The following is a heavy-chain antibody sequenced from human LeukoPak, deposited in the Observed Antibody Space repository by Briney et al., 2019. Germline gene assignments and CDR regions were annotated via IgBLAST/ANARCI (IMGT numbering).Heavy chain of an antibody. CDR1: GFTFSNAW. J-gene: IGHJ4*02. D-gene: IGHD3-22*01. CDR2: IKSKTDGGTT. V-gene: IGHV3-15*01. CDR3: TTDQPTYYYDSSGYGVY. Sequence: GGSLRLSCAASGFTFSNAWMSWVRQAPGKGLEWVGRIKSKTDGGTTDYAAPVKGRFTISRDDSKNTLYLQMNSLKTEDTAVYYCTTDQPTYYYDSSGYGVYWGQGTLVTVSS.